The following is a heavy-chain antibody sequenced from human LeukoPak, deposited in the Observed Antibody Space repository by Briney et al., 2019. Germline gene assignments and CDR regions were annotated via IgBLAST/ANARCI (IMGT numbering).Heavy chain of an antibody. Sequence: SETLSLTCTVSGGSISSYYWSWIRQPPGKGLEWIGRLYPSGSTDYIPSLRSRVTMSADTSKDQFSLKLSSVTAADTAVYYCARWFDDFDIWGQGTMVTVSS. CDR3: ARWFDDFDI. J-gene: IGHJ3*02. V-gene: IGHV4-4*07. CDR2: LYPSGST. CDR1: GGSISSYY. D-gene: IGHD3-10*01.